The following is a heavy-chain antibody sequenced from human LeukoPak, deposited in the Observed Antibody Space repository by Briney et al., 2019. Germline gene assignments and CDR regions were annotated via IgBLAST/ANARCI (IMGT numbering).Heavy chain of an antibody. J-gene: IGHJ4*02. Sequence: APVKVSCKASGYTFTGYYMHWVRQAPGQGLEWMGWINPNSGGTNYAQKFQGRVTMTRDTSISTAYMELSRLRSDDTAVYYCARPSSSWARYYFDYWGQGTLVTVSS. V-gene: IGHV1-2*02. CDR2: INPNSGGT. CDR1: GYTFTGYY. CDR3: ARPSSSWARYYFDY. D-gene: IGHD6-13*01.